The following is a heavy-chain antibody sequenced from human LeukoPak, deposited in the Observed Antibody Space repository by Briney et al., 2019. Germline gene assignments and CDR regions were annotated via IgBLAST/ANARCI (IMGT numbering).Heavy chain of an antibody. CDR3: AIMHPYYDGSGYWVQ. CDR1: GFTFGSYA. CDR2: ISTSGGSS. J-gene: IGHJ4*02. V-gene: IGHV3-23*01. Sequence: GGSLRLSCAASGFTFGSYAMSWVRQAPGKGLVWVSGISTSGGSSSYADSVKGRFTISRDNPRNTLYMEMNSLRAEDTALYYCAIMHPYYDGSGYWVQWGQGTLVTVSS. D-gene: IGHD3-22*01.